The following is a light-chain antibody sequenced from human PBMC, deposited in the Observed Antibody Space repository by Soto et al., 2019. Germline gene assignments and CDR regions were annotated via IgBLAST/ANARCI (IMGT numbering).Light chain of an antibody. V-gene: IGKV2-28*01. CDR2: LGS. CDR3: MQALQTPKT. J-gene: IGKJ2*01. Sequence: IVMTQSPLSLPVTPGEPASISCRSSQSLLHSNGYNYLDWYLQRPGQSPQLLIYLGSNRASGVPDKFSGGGSGTDFTLKISRVEAADVGVYYCMQALQTPKTFGQGTKLEIK. CDR1: QSLLHSNGYNY.